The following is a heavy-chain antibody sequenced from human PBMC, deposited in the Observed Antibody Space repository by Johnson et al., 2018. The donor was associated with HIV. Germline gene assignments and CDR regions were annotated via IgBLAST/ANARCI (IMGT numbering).Heavy chain of an antibody. CDR2: IKEDGSEK. J-gene: IGHJ3*02. CDR1: GLIFRTYW. CDR3: ARRSGYAFDI. D-gene: IGHD1-1*01. Sequence: VQLVESGGGLVQSGGSLRLSCGGSGLIFRTYWMSWVRQAPGKGLEWVANIKEDGSEKYYVDSVKGRFTISRDNGKNSLSLQMNSLRVEDTAVYYCARRSGYAFDIWGQGTMVTVSS. V-gene: IGHV3-7*05.